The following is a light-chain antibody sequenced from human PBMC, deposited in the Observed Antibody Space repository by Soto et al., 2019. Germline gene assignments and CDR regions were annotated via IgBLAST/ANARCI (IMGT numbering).Light chain of an antibody. Sequence: DIQMTQSPSSLSASVGDRVTITCRASQSISSYLNWYQQKPGKAPELLIYAASNLKSGVSSRFGGSGSGTDFTLSISSLQPEDFASYHCQQSYSSPYTFGQGTKLEIK. V-gene: IGKV1-39*01. J-gene: IGKJ2*01. CDR3: QQSYSSPYT. CDR2: AAS. CDR1: QSISSY.